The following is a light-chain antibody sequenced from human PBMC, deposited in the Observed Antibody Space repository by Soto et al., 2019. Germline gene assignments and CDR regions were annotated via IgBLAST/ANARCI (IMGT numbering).Light chain of an antibody. CDR3: SSYTGSSTYV. J-gene: IGLJ1*01. CDR1: SSDVGGYNY. Sequence: QSALTQPASVSGSPGQSITISCTGTSSDVGGYNYVSWYQHHPGKAPKLMIFEVRNRPSGVSNRFSGSKSGNTASLTISGLQAEDEGDYYCSSYTGSSTYVFGSGTKVTVL. CDR2: EVR. V-gene: IGLV2-14*01.